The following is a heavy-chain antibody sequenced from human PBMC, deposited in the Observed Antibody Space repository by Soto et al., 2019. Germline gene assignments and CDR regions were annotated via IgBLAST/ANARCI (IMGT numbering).Heavy chain of an antibody. D-gene: IGHD4-17*01. CDR2: INAGNGNT. Sequence: ASVKVSCKASGYTFTSYALHWVRQAPGQRPEWMGWINAGNGNTRYSQKFQGRVTITRDTSASTAYMELSSLRSEDTAVYYCARDYGTVYGDYHTLGHFDYWGQGTLVTVSS. J-gene: IGHJ4*02. V-gene: IGHV1-3*01. CDR3: ARDYGTVYGDYHTLGHFDY. CDR1: GYTFTSYA.